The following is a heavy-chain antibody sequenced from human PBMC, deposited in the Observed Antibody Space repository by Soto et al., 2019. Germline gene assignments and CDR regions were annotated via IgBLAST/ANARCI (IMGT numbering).Heavy chain of an antibody. CDR1: GYSFTSYW. Sequence: EVQLVQSGAEVKKPGESLKISCKGSGYSFTSYWIGWVRQMPGKGLEWMGIIYPGDSDTRYSPSFQGQVTISADKSISTAYLQWSSLKASDTAMYYCARPAIPYDFWSGYSFWFDPWGQGTLVTVSS. D-gene: IGHD3-3*01. CDR3: ARPAIPYDFWSGYSFWFDP. J-gene: IGHJ5*02. V-gene: IGHV5-51*03. CDR2: IYPGDSDT.